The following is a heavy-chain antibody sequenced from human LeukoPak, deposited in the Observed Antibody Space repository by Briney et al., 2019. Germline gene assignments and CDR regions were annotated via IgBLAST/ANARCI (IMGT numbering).Heavy chain of an antibody. CDR3: TKVLSASSWTYFDY. CDR2: IPNDGSKK. CDR1: VFTVSINH. J-gene: IGHJ4*02. V-gene: IGHV3-30*02. Sequence: GGSLRLSCAASVFTVSINHMIWVRQAPDKGLESVAFIPNDGSKKYSAASVKGRFTISRDNSKNTLYLHMNSLRAEDTAVYYCTKVLSASSWTYFDYWGQGTLVTVSS. D-gene: IGHD6-13*01.